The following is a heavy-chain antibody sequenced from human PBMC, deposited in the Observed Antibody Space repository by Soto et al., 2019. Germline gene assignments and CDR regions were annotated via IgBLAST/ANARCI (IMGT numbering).Heavy chain of an antibody. Sequence: PGGSLRLSCAASGFTFNTYGMYWVRQAPGKGLEWVAVTSYDGSNKDYADSVKGRFIISRDNFRNTLYLQMNSLRAEDTAVYYCAKDRANAWAFDMWGQGTMVTVSS. CDR2: TSYDGSNK. CDR3: AKDRANAWAFDM. V-gene: IGHV3-30*18. D-gene: IGHD5-12*01. J-gene: IGHJ3*02. CDR1: GFTFNTYG.